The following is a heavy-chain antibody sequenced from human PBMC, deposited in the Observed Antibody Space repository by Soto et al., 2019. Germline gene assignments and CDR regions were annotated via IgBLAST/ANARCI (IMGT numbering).Heavy chain of an antibody. CDR1: GYSFSSYG. V-gene: IGHV1-18*01. D-gene: IGHD2-15*01. J-gene: IGHJ6*03. Sequence: QVQLVQSGGEVKKPGASVKVSCKASGYSFSSYGITWVRQVPGQGLEWIGWINGHNGNTIYAHKFQGRVTLTTDTSTTTAYMELRSLRSDDTAAYYCAGPFSGGDYDLDVCGQGTTVTVSS. CDR2: INGHNGNT. CDR3: AGPFSGGDYDLDV.